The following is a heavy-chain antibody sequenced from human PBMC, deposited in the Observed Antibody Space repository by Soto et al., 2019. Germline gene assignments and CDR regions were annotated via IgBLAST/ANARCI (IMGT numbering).Heavy chain of an antibody. J-gene: IGHJ6*02. V-gene: IGHV3-13*01. CDR2: IGTAGDT. CDR3: ARAGGACDGDYVGYYYYGMDV. D-gene: IGHD4-17*01. CDR1: GFTFSSYD. Sequence: EVQLVESGGGLVQPGGSLRLSCAASGFTFSSYDMHWVRQATGKGLEWVSAIGTAGDTYYPGSVKGRFTISRENAKNSLYLQINSLRAEDTAVYYCARAGGACDGDYVGYYYYGMDVWGQGTTVTVSS.